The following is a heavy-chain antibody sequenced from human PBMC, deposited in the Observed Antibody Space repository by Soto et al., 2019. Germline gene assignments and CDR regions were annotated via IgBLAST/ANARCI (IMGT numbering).Heavy chain of an antibody. D-gene: IGHD3-3*01. Sequence: SGYTFTSYAMHWVRQAPGQRLEWMGWINAGNGNTKYSQKFQGRVTITRDTSASTAYMELSSLRSEDTAVYYCAREYYDFWSGYHPLDYWGQGTLVTVSS. V-gene: IGHV1-3*01. CDR3: AREYYDFWSGYHPLDY. J-gene: IGHJ4*02. CDR1: GYTFTSYA. CDR2: INAGNGNT.